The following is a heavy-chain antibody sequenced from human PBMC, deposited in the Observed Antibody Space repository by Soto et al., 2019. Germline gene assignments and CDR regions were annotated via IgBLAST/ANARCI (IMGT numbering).Heavy chain of an antibody. CDR1: GFTFNIYG. CDR2: ISYDGSNQ. V-gene: IGHV3-30*18. J-gene: IGHJ4*02. Sequence: GGSLRLSCAASGFTFNIYGMHWVRQAPDKGLEWVALISYDGSNQYYADSVKGRFTISRDNSKNTLFLQMSSLRAGDTAVYYCAKDQASGQGSFDSWGQGTLVTVSS. CDR3: AKDQASGQGSFDS.